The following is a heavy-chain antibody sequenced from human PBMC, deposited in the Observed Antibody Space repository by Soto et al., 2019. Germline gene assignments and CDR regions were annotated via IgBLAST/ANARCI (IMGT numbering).Heavy chain of an antibody. V-gene: IGHV4-30-4*01. CDR1: GGSISSGDYY. D-gene: IGHD5-12*01. CDR3: ARGEGDGYNYSLLYYGMDV. Sequence: QVQLQESGPGLVKPSQTLSLTCTVSGGSISSGDYYWSWIRQPPGKGLEWIGYIYYSGSTYYNPSLKSRVTISVDTSKNQFSLKLSSVTAADTAVYYCARGEGDGYNYSLLYYGMDVWGQGTTVTVSS. J-gene: IGHJ6*02. CDR2: IYYSGST.